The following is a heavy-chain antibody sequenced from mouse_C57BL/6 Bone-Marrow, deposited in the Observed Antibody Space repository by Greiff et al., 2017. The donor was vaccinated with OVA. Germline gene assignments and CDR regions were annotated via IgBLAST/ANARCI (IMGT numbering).Heavy chain of an antibody. CDR1: GYAFSSSW. D-gene: IGHD1-2*01. CDR2: IYPGDGDT. Sequence: QVQLKESGPELVKPGASVKISCKASGYAFSSSWMNWVKQRPGKGLEWIGRIYPGDGDTNYNGKFKGKATLTADKSSSTAYMQLSSLTSEDSAVYFCAIHYYAVWGTGTTVTVSS. J-gene: IGHJ1*03. V-gene: IGHV1-82*01. CDR3: AIHYYAV.